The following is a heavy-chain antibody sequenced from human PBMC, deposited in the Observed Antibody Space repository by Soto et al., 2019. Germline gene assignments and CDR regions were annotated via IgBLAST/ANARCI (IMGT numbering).Heavy chain of an antibody. D-gene: IGHD6-19*01. CDR3: ARDGLGGWYVSGTDAFDI. V-gene: IGHV1-18*01. Sequence: QVQLVQSGAEVKKPGASVKVSCKASGYTITSYAISWVRQAPGQGLEWMGWISSHSGNTEYAQNFQGRVTLTRDTSTSTVYMELRSLGSDDTAVYYCARDGLGGWYVSGTDAFDIWGQGTMVTVSS. CDR1: GYTITSYA. J-gene: IGHJ3*02. CDR2: ISSHSGNT.